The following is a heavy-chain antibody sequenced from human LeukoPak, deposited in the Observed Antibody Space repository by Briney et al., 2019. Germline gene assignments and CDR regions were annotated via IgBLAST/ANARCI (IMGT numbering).Heavy chain of an antibody. V-gene: IGHV5-51*01. J-gene: IGHJ4*02. CDR2: IYPGDSNT. Sequence: GESLQISCEGSGYSFTDYWIGWGRQMPGKVLEWMGIIYPGDSNTRYSPSFQGLVTISADKSISTAYLQWSSLKASDTAIYYCARRREGHYDNSRYTDYWGQGTLVTVSS. CDR3: ARRREGHYDNSRYTDY. CDR1: GYSFTDYW. D-gene: IGHD3-22*01.